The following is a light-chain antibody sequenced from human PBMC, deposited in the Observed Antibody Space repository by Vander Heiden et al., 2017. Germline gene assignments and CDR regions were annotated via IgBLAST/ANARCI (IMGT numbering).Light chain of an antibody. J-gene: IGKJ4*01. CDR1: QSVLSRSYNKNY. Sequence: DIVISNSPDYLAVSLGERASINCKSSQSVLSRSYNKNYLAWYQQKPGQPPKLLIYWASTRESAVPDRISGSGSVTDFTLTISSLQAEDVAVYYCHQYFTTPLTFGGGTRVEIK. CDR2: WAS. CDR3: HQYFTTPLT. V-gene: IGKV4-1*01.